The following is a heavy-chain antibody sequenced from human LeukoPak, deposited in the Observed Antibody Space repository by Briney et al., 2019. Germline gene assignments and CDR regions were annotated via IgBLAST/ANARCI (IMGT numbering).Heavy chain of an antibody. CDR3: ARGGGGYYNPPLDY. CDR1: GYTFPDYG. CDR2: ISAYNGNT. Sequence: ASVKVSCKTSGYTFPDYGINWVRQAPGQGLEWMGWISAYNGNTNYAQKLQGRVTLTTDTSTSTAYIELRSLRSDDTAVYYCARGGGGYYNPPLDYWGRGPRVTVSS. D-gene: IGHD1-26*01. V-gene: IGHV1-18*01. J-gene: IGHJ4*02.